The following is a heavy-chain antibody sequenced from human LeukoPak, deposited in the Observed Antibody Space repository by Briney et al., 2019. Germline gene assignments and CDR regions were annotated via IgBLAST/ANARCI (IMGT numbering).Heavy chain of an antibody. CDR1: GYTFTSYD. Sequence: ASVKVSCKASGYTFTSYDINWVRQGTGQGLEWMGWMNPNSGNTGYAQKFQGRVTMTRNTSISTAYMELSSLRSEDTAVYYCARVFSGWYDYYYYYMDVWGKGTTVTVSS. D-gene: IGHD6-19*01. J-gene: IGHJ6*03. CDR2: MNPNSGNT. CDR3: ARVFSGWYDYYYYYMDV. V-gene: IGHV1-8*01.